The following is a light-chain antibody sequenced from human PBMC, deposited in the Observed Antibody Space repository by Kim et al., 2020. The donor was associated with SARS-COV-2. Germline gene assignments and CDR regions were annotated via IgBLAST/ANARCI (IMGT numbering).Light chain of an antibody. CDR1: QSVSSY. V-gene: IGKV3-11*01. J-gene: IGKJ4*01. Sequence: EMVLTQSPATLSLSPGERATLSCRASQSVSSYLAWYQQKPGQAPRLLIYDTSNRATGIPVRFSGSGSGTDFTLTISSLEPEDFAVYYCQQRSNWPPLTFGGGTKVEI. CDR3: QQRSNWPPLT. CDR2: DTS.